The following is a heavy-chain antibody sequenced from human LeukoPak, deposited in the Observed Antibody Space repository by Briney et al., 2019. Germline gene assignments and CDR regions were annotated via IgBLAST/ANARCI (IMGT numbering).Heavy chain of an antibody. CDR1: GDTFTTYT. CDR2: IIPIFGTA. D-gene: IGHD3-22*01. J-gene: IGHJ4*02. V-gene: IGHV1-69*05. CDR3: ARGRDYYDSSGYLFDY. Sequence: PVKGSCTTLGDTFTTYTISWVRQGPGERLERIGEIIPIFGTANYAQKFQGRVTITTDESTSTAYMELSSLRSEDTAVYYCARGRDYYDSSGYLFDYWGQGALVTVSS.